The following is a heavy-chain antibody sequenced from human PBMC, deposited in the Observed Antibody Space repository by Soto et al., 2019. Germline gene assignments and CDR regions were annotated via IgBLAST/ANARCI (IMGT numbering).Heavy chain of an antibody. Sequence: TCTVSGGSISSVDYYWSWIRQPPGKGLEWIGYIYHSGSTYYNPSLKSRVTISVNTSKNQFSLKLSSVTAADTAVYYCARERPDGARLDPWGQGTLVTVSS. CDR3: ARERPDGARLDP. J-gene: IGHJ5*02. D-gene: IGHD6-6*01. V-gene: IGHV4-30-4*01. CDR1: GGSISSVDYY. CDR2: IYHSGST.